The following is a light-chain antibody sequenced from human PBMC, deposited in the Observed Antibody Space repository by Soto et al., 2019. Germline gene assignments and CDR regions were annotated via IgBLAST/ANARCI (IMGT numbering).Light chain of an antibody. CDR1: QDVSSTF. J-gene: IGKJ4*01. CDR3: QQYGNSPLT. V-gene: IGKV3-20*01. Sequence: EIVLTQSPGTLSLSPGERATLSCRASQDVSSTFLAWYQQKPGQAPKLLINGASSRAAGIPDRFSGSGSGADFTLTISRLEPEDFEVYYCQQYGNSPLTFGGGTKVEIK. CDR2: GAS.